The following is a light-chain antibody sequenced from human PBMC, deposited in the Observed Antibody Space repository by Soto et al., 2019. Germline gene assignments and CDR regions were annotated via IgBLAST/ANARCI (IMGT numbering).Light chain of an antibody. Sequence: DIQMTQSPSSLSASVGDRVTIACRASQGISNYLAWYQQKPGQPPKVLIYWTSTRYSGVPDRFSGSGSGTDFTLTISNLQAEDVAVYYCQQYYRTPWTFGQGTRLEIK. V-gene: IGKV1-27*01. J-gene: IGKJ5*01. CDR1: QGISNY. CDR3: QQYYRTPWT. CDR2: WTS.